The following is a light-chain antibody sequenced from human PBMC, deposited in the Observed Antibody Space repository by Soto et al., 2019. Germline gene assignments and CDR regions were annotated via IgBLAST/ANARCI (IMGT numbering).Light chain of an antibody. CDR2: AAS. CDR3: QQLTDWPPQWT. Sequence: EIVLTQSPGTLSLSPGERATLSCRASQSVSSSYLAWYQQKPGQAPRLLIYAASSRATGIPDRFSGSGSGTEFTLTISSLQSEDFAVYYCQQLTDWPPQWTFGQGTKWDIK. CDR1: QSVSSSY. V-gene: IGKV3D-20*02. J-gene: IGKJ1*01.